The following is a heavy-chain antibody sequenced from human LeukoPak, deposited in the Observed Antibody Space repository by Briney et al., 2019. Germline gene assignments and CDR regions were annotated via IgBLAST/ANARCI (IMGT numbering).Heavy chain of an antibody. CDR1: GGSFSGFY. J-gene: IGHJ4*02. V-gene: IGHV4-34*01. CDR3: ARGTITPVTYYFDY. Sequence: SETLSLTCAVYGGSFSGFYWSWIRQPPGKGLEWIGEINHSGSTNYNPSLKSRVTISVDTSKNQFSLKLSSVTAADTAVYYCARGTITPVTYYFDYWGQGTLVTVSS. CDR2: INHSGST. D-gene: IGHD4-17*01.